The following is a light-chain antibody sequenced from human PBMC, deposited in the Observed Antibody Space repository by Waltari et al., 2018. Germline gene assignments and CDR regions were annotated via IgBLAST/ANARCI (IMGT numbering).Light chain of an antibody. J-gene: IGKJ4*01. CDR2: DAS. CDR3: QQRINWPLT. CDR1: QSVSRY. Sequence: EIVLTQSPATLSLSPGERATLSCRASQSVSRYLAWYQQKPGQAPRLLLYDASNRATGIPARISGSGSGTDFTLTISSLEPEDFAVYYCQQRINWPLTFGGGTKVEIK. V-gene: IGKV3-11*01.